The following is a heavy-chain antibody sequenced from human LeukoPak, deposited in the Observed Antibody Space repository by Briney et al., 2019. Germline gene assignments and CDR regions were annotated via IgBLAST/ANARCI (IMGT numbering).Heavy chain of an antibody. D-gene: IGHD3-10*01. Sequence: GSLRLSCAASGFTFSSYWMYWVRQAPGKGLAWVARINTDGSVSAYPDSVEGRFTISRDNAKNTLLLQMDSLRAEDTAVYYCGRVNGDSAWVDPWGLGTLVTVSS. CDR3: GRVNGDSAWVDP. V-gene: IGHV3-74*01. CDR1: GFTFSSYW. J-gene: IGHJ5*02. CDR2: INTDGSVS.